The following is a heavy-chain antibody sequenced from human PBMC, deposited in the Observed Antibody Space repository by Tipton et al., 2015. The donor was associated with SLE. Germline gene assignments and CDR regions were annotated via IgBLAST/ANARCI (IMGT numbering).Heavy chain of an antibody. CDR1: GFTFSSYS. V-gene: IGHV3-23*01. J-gene: IGHJ4*02. CDR2: ISGTGRAT. D-gene: IGHD6-19*01. Sequence: GSLRLSCAASGFTFSSYSMNWVRQAPGKGLEWVSGISGTGRATYYADSVKGRFTISRDNSKNTLYLQMNSLRAEDTAVYYCAKARYSSGWLVDYWGQGTLVTVSS. CDR3: AKARYSSGWLVDY.